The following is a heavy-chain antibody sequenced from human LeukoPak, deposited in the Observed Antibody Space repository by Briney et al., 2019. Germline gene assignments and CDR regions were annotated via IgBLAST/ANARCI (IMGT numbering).Heavy chain of an antibody. D-gene: IGHD6-6*01. CDR3: ARDVSSMFPNWFDP. CDR1: GDSISSRTYY. Sequence: TSQTLSLTCSVSGDSISSRTYYWTWIRQHPEKGLEWIGYIWNSGSTSYNPALKSRVTISVDTSKNQFSLKLTSVTAADTAIYYCARDVSSMFPNWFDPWGQGILVIVSS. V-gene: IGHV4-31*03. J-gene: IGHJ5*02. CDR2: IWNSGST.